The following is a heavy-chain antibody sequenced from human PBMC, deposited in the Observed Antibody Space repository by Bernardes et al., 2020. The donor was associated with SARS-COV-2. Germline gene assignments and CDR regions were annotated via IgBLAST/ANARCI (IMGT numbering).Heavy chain of an antibody. Sequence: SETLSLTCAVSGGSISSSNWWSWVRQPPGKGLEWIGEIYHSGSTNYNPSLKSRVTISVDKSKNQFSLKLSSVTAADTAVYYCASRTYCSSTSCYIRGDYYYGMDVWGQGTTVTVSS. V-gene: IGHV4-4*02. CDR2: IYHSGST. D-gene: IGHD2-2*02. CDR3: ASRTYCSSTSCYIRGDYYYGMDV. J-gene: IGHJ6*02. CDR1: GGSISSSNW.